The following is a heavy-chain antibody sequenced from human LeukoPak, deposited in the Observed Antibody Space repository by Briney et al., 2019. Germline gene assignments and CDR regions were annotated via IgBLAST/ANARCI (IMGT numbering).Heavy chain of an antibody. CDR3: ARTHSSRYNWFDP. Sequence: PSETLSLTCTVSGGSISSSSYYWGWVRQPPGKGLEWIGSIYYNGNTYYNPSLKSRVTISVDTSKNQFSLTLSSVTAADTAVYYCARTHSSRYNWFDPWGQGTLVTVSS. V-gene: IGHV4-39*07. D-gene: IGHD6-13*01. J-gene: IGHJ5*02. CDR2: IYYNGNT. CDR1: GGSISSSSYY.